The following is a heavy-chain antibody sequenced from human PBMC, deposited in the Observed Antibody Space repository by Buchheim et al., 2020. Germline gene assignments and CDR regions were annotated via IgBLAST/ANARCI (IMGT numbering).Heavy chain of an antibody. D-gene: IGHD5-18*01. J-gene: IGHJ4*02. CDR2: ISTSGDAT. CDR1: GFTFIDYA. V-gene: IGHV3-23*01. CDR3: ARRGYNYGGAY. Sequence: EVQLLESGGGLVQPGRSLKLSCAASGFTFIDYAMSWVRQAPGKGLEWVSAISTSGDATYYADSVKGRFPISRDNSKNTLHLQMNSLRAEDTAVYYCARRGYNYGGAYWGQGTL.